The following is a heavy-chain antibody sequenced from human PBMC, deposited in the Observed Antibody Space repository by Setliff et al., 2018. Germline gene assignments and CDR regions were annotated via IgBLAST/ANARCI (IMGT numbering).Heavy chain of an antibody. D-gene: IGHD1-26*01. CDR1: GGLIYDHW. Sequence: SETLSLTCSVSGGLIYDHWWTWVRQPAGEGLEWIGRLHTSGTTDYNPSLKGRVTISADTSTNHFSLKLTSVTAADTAVYYCARDNTIVGATDYWGQGALVTVSS. J-gene: IGHJ4*02. CDR3: ARDNTIVGATDY. V-gene: IGHV4-4*07. CDR2: LHTSGTT.